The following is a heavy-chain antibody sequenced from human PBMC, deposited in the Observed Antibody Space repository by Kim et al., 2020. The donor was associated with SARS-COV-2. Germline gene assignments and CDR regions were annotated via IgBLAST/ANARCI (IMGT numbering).Heavy chain of an antibody. CDR2: IKSQVDGGTT. CDR1: GFSFSDAW. V-gene: IGHV3-15*01. D-gene: IGHD2-15*01. J-gene: IGHJ5*02. CDR3: TTAIIVVVPTAENWFDP. Sequence: GGSLRLSCVASGFSFSDAWMSWVRQAPGKGLEWVSRIKSQVDGGTTDYAAAVKCRFTVSRDDSKSAFYLQMNSLKNEDTAMYYCTTAIIVVVPTAENWFDPWGQGTQVTVSS.